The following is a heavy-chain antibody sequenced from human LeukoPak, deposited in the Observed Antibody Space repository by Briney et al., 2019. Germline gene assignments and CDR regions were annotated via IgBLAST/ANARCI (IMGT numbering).Heavy chain of an antibody. Sequence: GGSLRLSCAASGFTFSSYWMHWVRQAPGKGLVWVSRINSDGSSTSYADSVKGRFTISRDNAKNTLYLQMNSLRAEDTAVYYCAARSLTYDFWSGYTGLDYWGQGTLVTVSS. CDR1: GFTFSSYW. CDR2: INSDGSST. J-gene: IGHJ4*02. CDR3: AARSLTYDFWSGYTGLDY. V-gene: IGHV3-74*01. D-gene: IGHD3-3*01.